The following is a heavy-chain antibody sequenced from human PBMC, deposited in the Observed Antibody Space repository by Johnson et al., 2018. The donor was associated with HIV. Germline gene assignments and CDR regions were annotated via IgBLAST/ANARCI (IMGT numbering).Heavy chain of an antibody. CDR3: ARDYAGDSSGYYFGAFDI. D-gene: IGHD3-22*01. CDR1: GFTFSNYW. Sequence: QVQLVESGGGLVQPGGSLRLSCAASGFTFSNYWMNWVRQAPGKGLEWVAYIRYDGSTQSYADSVKGRFSISRDNSKNTLYLQMNSLRAEDTAIYYCARDYAGDSSGYYFGAFDIWGQGTMVTVSS. CDR2: IRYDGSTQ. V-gene: IGHV3-30*02. J-gene: IGHJ3*02.